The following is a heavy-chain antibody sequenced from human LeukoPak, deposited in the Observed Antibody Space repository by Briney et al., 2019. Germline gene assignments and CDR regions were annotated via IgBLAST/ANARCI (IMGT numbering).Heavy chain of an antibody. V-gene: IGHV3-23*01. CDR2: VSGRDDST. D-gene: IGHD3-9*01. Sequence: PGASLRLSCAASGFTFTNYAMYWVRQAPGKGLEWVSAVSGRDDSTYYADSAKGRFTISRDTSKNTPFLQMNSLRAEDTAVYYCAKWGDYDILTGYYDPDYWGQGTLVTVSS. CDR3: AKWGDYDILTGYYDPDY. J-gene: IGHJ4*02. CDR1: GFTFTNYA.